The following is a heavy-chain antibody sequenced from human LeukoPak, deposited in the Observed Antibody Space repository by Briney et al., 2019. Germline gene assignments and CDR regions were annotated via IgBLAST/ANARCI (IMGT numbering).Heavy chain of an antibody. CDR3: ARDHEAVAGTGFDY. D-gene: IGHD6-19*01. Sequence: SVKVSCKASGGTFSSYAISWVRQAPGQGLEWMGRIIPILGIVNHAQKFQGRVTITADKSTSTAYMELGSLRSEDTAVYYCARDHEAVAGTGFDYWGQGTLVTVSS. CDR2: IIPILGIV. CDR1: GGTFSSYA. V-gene: IGHV1-69*04. J-gene: IGHJ4*02.